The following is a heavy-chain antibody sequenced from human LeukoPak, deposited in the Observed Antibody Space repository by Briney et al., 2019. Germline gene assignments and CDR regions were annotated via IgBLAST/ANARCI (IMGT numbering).Heavy chain of an antibody. D-gene: IGHD1-26*01. Sequence: GESLKISCKGSGYRFTSYWIGWVRELPGPGLEWMGIIYPSDSTTRYSPSFQGQVTISADKSINTAYLQWNSLTASLTAMYYCARLYRGRLFGSFNAENSFDPGGQGTLVTVSS. CDR3: ARLYRGRLFGSFNAENSFDP. J-gene: IGHJ5*02. V-gene: IGHV5-51*01. CDR1: GYRFTSYW. CDR2: IYPSDSTT.